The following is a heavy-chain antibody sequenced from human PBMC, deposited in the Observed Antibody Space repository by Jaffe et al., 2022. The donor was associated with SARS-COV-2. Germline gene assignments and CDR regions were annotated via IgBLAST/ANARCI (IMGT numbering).Heavy chain of an antibody. CDR3: ARDQMVRGVIYYYYYMDV. Sequence: QVQLVQSGAEVKKPGASVKVSCKASGYTFTSYYMHWVRQAPGQGLEWMGIINPSGGSTSYAQKLQGRVTMTRDTSTSTVYMELSSLRSEDTAVYYCARDQMVRGVIYYYYYMDVWGKGTTVTVSS. CDR2: INPSGGST. J-gene: IGHJ6*03. CDR1: GYTFTSYY. V-gene: IGHV1-46*04. D-gene: IGHD3-10*01.